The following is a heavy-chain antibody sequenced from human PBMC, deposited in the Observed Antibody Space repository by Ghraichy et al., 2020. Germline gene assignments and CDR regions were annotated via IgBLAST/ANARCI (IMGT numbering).Heavy chain of an antibody. CDR1: GFIFSSYG. D-gene: IGHD7-27*01. J-gene: IGHJ4*02. CDR3: ARDTGFFDY. Sequence: GGSLRLSCEASGFIFSSYGMHWVRQAPGKGLEWVAVIWYDGTEKYYLDSMKGRFTISKDNSKNTVYLQMNSLRTEDTAIYFCARDTGFFDYWGQGTLVTVSS. CDR2: IWYDGTEK. V-gene: IGHV3-33*01.